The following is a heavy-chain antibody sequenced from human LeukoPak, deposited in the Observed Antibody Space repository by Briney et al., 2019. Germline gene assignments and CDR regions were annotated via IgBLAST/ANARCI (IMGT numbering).Heavy chain of an antibody. D-gene: IGHD3-3*02. CDR2: IKEDGSEK. CDR1: GFTFTNHW. J-gene: IGHJ5*02. Sequence: GEPLRLSCAASGFTFTNHWMSWVRQAPGKGLEWVANIKEDGSEKYYVDSVKGRFTVSRDNVKNSLFLQMNSLRVDDTAVYYCAKSGSSVFWSWGQGTLVTVSS. V-gene: IGHV3-7*03. CDR3: AKSGSSVFWS.